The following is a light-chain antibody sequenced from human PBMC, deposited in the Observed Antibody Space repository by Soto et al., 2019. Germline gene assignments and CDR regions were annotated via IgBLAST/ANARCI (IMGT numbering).Light chain of an antibody. J-gene: IGLJ2*01. CDR2: RNN. CDR3: AAWDDSLRVL. CDR1: SSNIGSYY. V-gene: IGLV1-47*01. Sequence: QSVLTQPPSASGTPVQRVTISCSGSSSNIGSYYVYWYQQLPGAAPKLLFYRNNQRPSGVPDRFSVSKSGTAASLGISGLRSEDEADYYCAAWDDSLRVLFGGGTKLTVL.